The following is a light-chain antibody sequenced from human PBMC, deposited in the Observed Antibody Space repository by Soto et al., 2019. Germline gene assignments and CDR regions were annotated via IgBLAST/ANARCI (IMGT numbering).Light chain of an antibody. CDR1: QSVSSY. J-gene: IGKJ1*01. CDR3: QQYSSSGT. V-gene: IGKV3-11*01. Sequence: EIVLTQSPATLSLSPGERATLFCRASQSVSSYFSWYQQKPVHSPNLLFYDSSSGATGIPSMFSGIGSGTYFTITSSSLEAEDFALYYCQQYSSSGTFGQGTKVDIK. CDR2: DSS.